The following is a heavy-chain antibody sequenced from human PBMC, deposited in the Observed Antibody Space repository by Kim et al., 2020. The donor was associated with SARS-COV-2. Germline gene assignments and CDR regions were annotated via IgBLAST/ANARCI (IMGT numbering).Heavy chain of an antibody. CDR3: AKPPQPGIAASVVN. D-gene: IGHD6-13*01. J-gene: IGHJ4*02. CDR2: ISRDGNIK. CDR1: GFSFSDYG. Sequence: GGSLRLSCVASGFSFSDYGMHWVRQAPGKGLEWVAVISRDGNIKYYADSVRGRFTISRDNSRNTLYLQMNNLRGDDTAVYYCAKPPQPGIAASVVNWGQGTLVTVSS. V-gene: IGHV3-30*18.